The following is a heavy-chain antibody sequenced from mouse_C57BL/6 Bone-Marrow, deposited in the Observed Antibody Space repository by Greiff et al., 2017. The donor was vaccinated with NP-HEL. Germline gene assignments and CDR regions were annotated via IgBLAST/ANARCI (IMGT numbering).Heavy chain of an antibody. CDR1: GYTFTSYW. J-gene: IGHJ1*03. V-gene: IGHV1-64*01. D-gene: IGHD1-1*01. CDR3: APVRSDYWYFEV. CDR2: IHPNSGST. Sequence: QVQLQQPGAELVKPGASVKLSCKASGYTFTSYWMHWVKQRPGQGLEWIGMIHPNSGSTNYNEKFKSKATLTVDKSSSTAYMQLSSLTSEDSAVYYCAPVRSDYWYFEVWGTGTTVTVSS.